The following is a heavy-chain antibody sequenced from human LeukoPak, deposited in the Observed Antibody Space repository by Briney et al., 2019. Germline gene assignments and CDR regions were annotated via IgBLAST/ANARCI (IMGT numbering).Heavy chain of an antibody. V-gene: IGHV4-34*01. CDR2: MNHSGST. Sequence: SETLSLTCAVYGGSFSGYYWSWIRQPPGKGLEWIGEMNHSGSTNYNPSLKSRVTISVDTSKNQFSLKLSSVTAADTAVYYCARRPYCSSTSCYPPPPAYYYYGMDVWGQGTTVTVSS. CDR1: GGSFSGYY. J-gene: IGHJ6*02. CDR3: ARRPYCSSTSCYPPPPAYYYYGMDV. D-gene: IGHD2-2*01.